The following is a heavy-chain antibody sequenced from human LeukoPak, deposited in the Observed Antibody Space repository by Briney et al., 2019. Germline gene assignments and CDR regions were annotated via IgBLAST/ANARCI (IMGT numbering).Heavy chain of an antibody. CDR1: GYTFTGYY. J-gene: IGHJ5*02. CDR2: INPNSGGT. V-gene: IGHV1-2*04. CDR3: ARDVGEGWFDP. D-gene: IGHD3-10*01. Sequence: GASVKVSCKASGYTFTGYYMHWVRQAPGQGLEWMGWINPNSGGTNYAQKFQGWVTMTRDTSISTAYMELSRLRSDGTAVYYCARDVGEGWFDPWGQGTLVTVSS.